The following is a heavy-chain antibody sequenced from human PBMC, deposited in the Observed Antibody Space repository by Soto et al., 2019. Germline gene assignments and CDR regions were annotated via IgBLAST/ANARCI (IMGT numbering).Heavy chain of an antibody. CDR1: GYSFTSYW. D-gene: IGHD6-13*01. Sequence: GESLKISCKGSGYSFTSYWIGWVRQMPGKCLEWMGIIYPGDSDTRYSPSFQGQVTISADKSISTAYLQWSSLKASDTAMYYCARQEGGDSSSWFSVAFYYGMDVWGQGTTVTVSS. J-gene: IGHJ6*02. V-gene: IGHV5-51*01. CDR2: IYPGDSDT. CDR3: ARQEGGDSSSWFSVAFYYGMDV.